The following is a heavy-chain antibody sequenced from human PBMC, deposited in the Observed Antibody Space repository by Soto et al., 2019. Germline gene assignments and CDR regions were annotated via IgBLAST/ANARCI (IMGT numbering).Heavy chain of an antibody. D-gene: IGHD4-17*01. J-gene: IGHJ4*02. CDR2: IYHSGST. V-gene: IGHV4-4*02. CDR1: SGSISSSKW. CDR3: ASTDYGDYHGLGYFDH. Sequence: QVQLQESGPGLVKPSGTLSLTCAVSSGSISSSKWWSWVRQPPGKGLEWIGEIYHSGSTNYNPSLKSRVPISVDKSKNQFFLKLSSVTAADTAVYYCASTDYGDYHGLGYFDHWGQGTLVTVSS.